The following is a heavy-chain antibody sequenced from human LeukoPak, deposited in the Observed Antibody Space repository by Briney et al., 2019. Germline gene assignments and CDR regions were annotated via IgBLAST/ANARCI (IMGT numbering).Heavy chain of an antibody. J-gene: IGHJ4*02. CDR2: INPSGGST. V-gene: IGHV1-46*03. Sequence: ASVKVSCKASGCTLTSYHMHWVRQAPVQGLEWMGIINPSGGSTSYAQKFQGRVTMTRDTSTSTVYMELSSLRSEDTAVYYCARGSQLARVDYFDYWGQGTLVTVSS. CDR1: GCTLTSYH. D-gene: IGHD6-6*01. CDR3: ARGSQLARVDYFDY.